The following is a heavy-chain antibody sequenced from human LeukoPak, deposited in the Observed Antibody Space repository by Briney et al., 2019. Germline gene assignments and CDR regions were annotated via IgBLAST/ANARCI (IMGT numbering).Heavy chain of an antibody. CDR1: GYTFTNYY. CDR3: ARGLWIGIQLGAFDI. V-gene: IGHV1-2*02. Sequence: GASVKVSCKAPGYTFTNYYMHWVRQAPGQGLEWMGWINPNSGGTNYAQKFQGRVTMTRDTSISTAYMELSRLRSDDTAVYYCARGLWIGIQLGAFDIWGQGTMVTVSS. CDR2: INPNSGGT. J-gene: IGHJ3*02. D-gene: IGHD3-10*01.